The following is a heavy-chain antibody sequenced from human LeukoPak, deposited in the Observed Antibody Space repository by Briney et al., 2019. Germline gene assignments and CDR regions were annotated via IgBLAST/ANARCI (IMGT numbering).Heavy chain of an antibody. J-gene: IGHJ4*02. Sequence: GGSLRLSCAAWGFTFSNYNMNWLRQAPGKGLEWVSSISSTGYIFYADSVKGRFTISRDNAKNSLYLQMNSLRAEDTAVYYCARSEWELLYYFDYWGQGTLVTVSS. CDR3: ARSEWELLYYFDY. CDR1: GFTFSNYN. CDR2: ISSTGYI. D-gene: IGHD3-10*01. V-gene: IGHV3-21*01.